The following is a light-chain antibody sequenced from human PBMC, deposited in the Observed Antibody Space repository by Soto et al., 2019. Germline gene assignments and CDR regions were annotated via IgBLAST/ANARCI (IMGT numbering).Light chain of an antibody. CDR2: EGS. CDR3: CSNTDSSTRVV. CDR1: SSDVGSDNL. Sequence: QSVLTQPASVSGSPGQSITISCTGTSSDVGSDNLVSWYQQYPGKAPKLMLYEGSKRPSGVSNRFSGSKSGNTASLTISGLQADDEADYYCCSNTDSSTRVVFGGGTKLTVL. V-gene: IGLV2-23*01. J-gene: IGLJ2*01.